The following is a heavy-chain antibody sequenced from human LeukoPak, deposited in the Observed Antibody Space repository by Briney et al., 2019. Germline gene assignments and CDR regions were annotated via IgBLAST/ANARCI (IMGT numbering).Heavy chain of an antibody. Sequence: SGTLSLTCTVSGGSISSGGYYWSWIRQHPGKGLEWIGYIYYSGSTYYNPSLKSRVTISVDTTKNQFSLKLSSVTAADTAVYYCVTGTTEAVFDYWGQGTLVTVSS. CDR1: GGSISSGGYY. CDR2: IYYSGST. J-gene: IGHJ4*02. D-gene: IGHD1-7*01. CDR3: VTGTTEAVFDY. V-gene: IGHV4-31*03.